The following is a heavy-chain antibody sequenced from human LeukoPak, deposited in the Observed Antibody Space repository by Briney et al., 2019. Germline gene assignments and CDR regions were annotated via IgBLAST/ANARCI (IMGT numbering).Heavy chain of an antibody. CDR2: ISGSGGST. CDR3: AKSYYYDSSGYYSDY. J-gene: IGHJ4*02. Sequence: GGSLRLSCAASGFTFSSYAMSWARQAPGKGLEWVSAISGSGGSTYYADSVKGRFTISRDNSKNTLYLQMNSLRAEDTAVYYCAKSYYYDSSGYYSDYWGQGTLVTVSS. CDR1: GFTFSSYA. D-gene: IGHD3-22*01. V-gene: IGHV3-23*01.